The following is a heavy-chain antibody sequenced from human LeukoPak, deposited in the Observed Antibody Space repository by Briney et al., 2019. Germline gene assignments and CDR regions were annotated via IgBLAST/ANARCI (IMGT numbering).Heavy chain of an antibody. Sequence: SETLSLTCTVSGGSITNYYWSWIREPPGKGLEWAGYSYYSGTTNYNPSLKSRFTISVDNSKNQFSLQLSSVTAADTAVYYCARVLGYCSGGSCHGLFGPWGQGTLVTVSS. V-gene: IGHV4-59*01. CDR1: GGSITNYY. CDR3: ARVLGYCSGGSCHGLFGP. D-gene: IGHD2-15*01. CDR2: SYYSGTT. J-gene: IGHJ5*02.